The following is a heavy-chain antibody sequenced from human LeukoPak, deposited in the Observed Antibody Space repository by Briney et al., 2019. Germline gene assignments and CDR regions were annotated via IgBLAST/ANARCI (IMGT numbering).Heavy chain of an antibody. D-gene: IGHD1-7*01. CDR1: GGSLSGYY. V-gene: IGHV4-34*01. Sequence: SETLSLTCAVYGGSLSGYYWTWIRRTPGKGLEWIGEINYSGNTNYNRSLKSRVTISADTSKNQFSLKLNSVTAADTAVYYCARDGTTTPETWGQGTLVTVSS. J-gene: IGHJ4*02. CDR2: INYSGNT. CDR3: ARDGTTTPET.